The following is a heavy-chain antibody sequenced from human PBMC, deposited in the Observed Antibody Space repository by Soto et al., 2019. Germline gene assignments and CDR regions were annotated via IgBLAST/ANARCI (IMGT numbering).Heavy chain of an antibody. J-gene: IGHJ6*02. V-gene: IGHV3-30*04. CDR1: GSTLGGYA. D-gene: IGHD2-21*01. CDR3: ARGVFARGGGSYYYYGMDV. CDR2: ISYDGRNK. Sequence: QVQLVESGGALAKPGGSRRLSGAASGSTLGGYAMPWVRRAPGKGLGWVAVISYDGRNKYYADSVKGRFTISRDNSKNTLYLQMNSLRAEDTAVYYCARGVFARGGGSYYYYGMDVWGQGTTVTVSS.